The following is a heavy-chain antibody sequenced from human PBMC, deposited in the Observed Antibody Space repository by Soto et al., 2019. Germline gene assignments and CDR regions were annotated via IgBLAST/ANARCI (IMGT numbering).Heavy chain of an antibody. CDR3: ARGVLIQYYYDSSGYHDY. CDR2: IYHSGST. V-gene: IGHV4-30-2*01. D-gene: IGHD3-22*01. CDR1: GGSISSGGYS. Sequence: SETLSLTCAVSGGSISSGGYSWGWIRHPPGKGLEWIGYIYHSGSTYYNPSLKSRVTISVDRSKNQFSLKLSSVTAADTAVYYCARGVLIQYYYDSSGYHDYWGQGTPVTVSS. J-gene: IGHJ4*02.